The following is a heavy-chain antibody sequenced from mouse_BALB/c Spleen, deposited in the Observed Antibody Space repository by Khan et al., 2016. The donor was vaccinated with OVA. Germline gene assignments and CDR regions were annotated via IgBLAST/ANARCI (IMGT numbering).Heavy chain of an antibody. CDR3: ARNSYMYDFTY. CDR2: IRSGGST. Sequence: QVQLQQPGPGLVQPSQSLSITCTVSGFSLNTYGIHWMRQSQGKGLEWLGVIRSGGSTAYNGVFISRLNITKDNSKSQAFFKMNSLQADDTAIYYCARNSYMYDFTYWGQGTLVTVSA. CDR1: GFSLNTYG. V-gene: IGHV2-2*01. D-gene: IGHD2-14*01. J-gene: IGHJ3*01.